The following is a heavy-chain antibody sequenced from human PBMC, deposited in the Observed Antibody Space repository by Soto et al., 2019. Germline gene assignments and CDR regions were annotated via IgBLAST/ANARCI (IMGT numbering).Heavy chain of an antibody. Sequence: QVQVEQSGAEVKKPGSSVKVSCKASGGTFSTAAISWVRQAPGQGLEWMGGSMPIFRTADYAQKFQGRVTITADKSTSTAYVELRSLRSEDTAVYYGARDKDRPQLGGTYYYIMDVWGQGTTVTVSS. D-gene: IGHD3-3*02. CDR3: ARDKDRPQLGGTYYYIMDV. V-gene: IGHV1-69*14. CDR1: GGTFSTAA. CDR2: SMPIFRTA. J-gene: IGHJ6*02.